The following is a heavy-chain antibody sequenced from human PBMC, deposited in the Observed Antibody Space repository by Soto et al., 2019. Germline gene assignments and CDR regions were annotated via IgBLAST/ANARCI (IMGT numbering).Heavy chain of an antibody. J-gene: IGHJ4*02. CDR3: ARGDPRGSYFPFDY. CDR1: GYTFTSYD. D-gene: IGHD1-26*01. V-gene: IGHV1-8*01. CDR2: MNPNSGNT. Sequence: EASVKVSCKASGYTFTSYDINWVRQATGQGLEWMGWMNPNSGNTGYAQKFQGRVTMTRNTSISTAYMELSSLRSEDTAVYYCARGDPRGSYFPFDYWGQGTLVTVSS.